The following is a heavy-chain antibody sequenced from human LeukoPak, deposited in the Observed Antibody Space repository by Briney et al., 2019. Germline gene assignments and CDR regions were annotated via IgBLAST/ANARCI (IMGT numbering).Heavy chain of an antibody. CDR1: GYTFTGYY. J-gene: IGHJ4*02. V-gene: IGHV1-2*02. CDR3: ARDLTIAARPLDH. Sequence: ASVKVSCKASGYTFTGYYMHWVRQAPGQGLEWMGWINPNSGGTNYAQKFQGRVTMTRDTSISTAYMELSRLRSDDTAVYYCARDLTIAARPLDHWGQGTLVTVSS. CDR2: INPNSGGT. D-gene: IGHD6-6*01.